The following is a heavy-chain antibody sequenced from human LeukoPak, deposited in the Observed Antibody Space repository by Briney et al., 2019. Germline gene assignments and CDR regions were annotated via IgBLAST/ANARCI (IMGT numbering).Heavy chain of an antibody. CDR2: ISPYSGHT. D-gene: IGHD5-18*01. J-gene: IGHJ4*02. Sequence: ASVKVSCKASDYTFTSYAFSWVRQAPGQGLEWMGWISPYSGHTKYAQIFQGRVTMTTDTSTSTAYMELRSLRSDDTAVYYCARDGGYSAHDYWCQGTLVTVSS. CDR1: DYTFTSYA. CDR3: ARDGGYSAHDY. V-gene: IGHV1-18*01.